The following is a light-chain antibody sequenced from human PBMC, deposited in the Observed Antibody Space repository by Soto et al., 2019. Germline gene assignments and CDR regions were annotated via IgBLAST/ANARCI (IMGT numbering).Light chain of an antibody. V-gene: IGKV1-39*01. J-gene: IGKJ2*01. CDR2: AAS. CDR3: QQSYSTPYT. Sequence: DIQMTQSPSSLSASVGDRVTITCRASQSISSYLNWYQQKPGEAPKLLIYAASSLQSGVLSRFSGSGSGTDFTLTISSLQPEDFATYYCQQSYSTPYTFGQGTKLEIK. CDR1: QSISSY.